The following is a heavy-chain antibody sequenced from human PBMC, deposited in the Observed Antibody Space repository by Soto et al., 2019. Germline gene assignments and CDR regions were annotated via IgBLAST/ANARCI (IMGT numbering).Heavy chain of an antibody. Sequence: ASVKVSCKASGYTFTRYDINWVRQATVQGLEWMGWMNPNSGNTGYAQKFQGRVTMTRNTSISTAYMELSSLRSEDTAVYYCAKLNGFLEWLYPYYFEYWGQGTLVTVSS. CDR2: MNPNSGNT. CDR1: GYTFTRYD. J-gene: IGHJ4*02. V-gene: IGHV1-8*01. CDR3: AKLNGFLEWLYPYYFEY. D-gene: IGHD3-3*01.